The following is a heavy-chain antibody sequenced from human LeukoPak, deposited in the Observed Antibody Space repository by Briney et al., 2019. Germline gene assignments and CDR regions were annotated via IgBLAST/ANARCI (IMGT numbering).Heavy chain of an antibody. CDR1: GLTFYIYA. CDR3: ARDTTGHYDY. CDR2: IGDDGSHK. V-gene: IGHV3-30-3*01. Sequence: GGSLRLSCAASGLTFYIYAIHWVRQAPGKGLQWVAVIGDDGSHKDYVDSVKGRFTISRDNSKNTLYLQMNSLRAEDTAVYYCARDTTGHYDYWGQGTLVTVSS. J-gene: IGHJ4*02. D-gene: IGHD1-1*01.